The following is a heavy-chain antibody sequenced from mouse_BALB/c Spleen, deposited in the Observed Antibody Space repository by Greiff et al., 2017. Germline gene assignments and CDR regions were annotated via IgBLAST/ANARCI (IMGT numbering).Heavy chain of an antibody. Sequence: QVQLQQSGAELVRPGASVTLSCQASGYTFTDYEMHWVKQTPVHGLEWIGAIDPETGGTAYKQKFKGKATLTADKSSSTAYMELRSLTSEDSAVYYCTRQLGLYAMDYWGQGTSVTVSA. CDR2: IDPETGGT. V-gene: IGHV1-15*01. D-gene: IGHD3-1*01. CDR1: GYTFTDYE. J-gene: IGHJ4*01. CDR3: TRQLGLYAMDY.